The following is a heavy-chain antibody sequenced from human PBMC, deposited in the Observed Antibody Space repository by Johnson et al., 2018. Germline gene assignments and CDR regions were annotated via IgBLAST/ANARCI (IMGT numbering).Heavy chain of an antibody. CDR2: INHSGST. J-gene: IGHJ4*02. Sequence: QVQLQQWGAGLLKPSETLSLTCAVYGGSFSGYYWSWIRQPPGKGLEWIGEINHSGSTNYNPSLKSRVTISGDTAKNQFSLKLSSVTAADPAVYYCARDGPYDGSGYYESYFDYWGQGTLVTVSS. CDR3: ARDGPYDGSGYYESYFDY. V-gene: IGHV4-34*01. CDR1: GGSFSGYY. D-gene: IGHD3-22*01.